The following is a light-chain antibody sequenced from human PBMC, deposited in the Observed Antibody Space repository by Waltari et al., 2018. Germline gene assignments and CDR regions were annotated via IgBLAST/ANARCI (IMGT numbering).Light chain of an antibody. CDR1: QSVSSN. J-gene: IGKJ2*01. Sequence: EILMTQSPATLSVSQGERATLPCRASQSVSSNLAWYQQKPGQAPRLLIYGASTRATGIPARFSGSGSGTEFTLTISSLQSEDFAVYYCQQYNNWPYTFGQGTKLEIK. CDR2: GAS. V-gene: IGKV3-15*01. CDR3: QQYNNWPYT.